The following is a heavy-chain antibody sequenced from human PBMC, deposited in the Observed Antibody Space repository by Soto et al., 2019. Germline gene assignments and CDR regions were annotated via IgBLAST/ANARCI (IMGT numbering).Heavy chain of an antibody. V-gene: IGHV3-30*18. D-gene: IGHD3-22*01. J-gene: IGHJ3*02. CDR2: ISYDGSNK. CDR3: AKDLPFLRTMIVVVITPAAFDI. Sequence: QVQLVESGGGVVQPGRSLRLSCAASGFTFSSYGMHWVRQAPGKGLEWVAVISYDGSNKYYADSVKGRFTISRDNSKNTLYLQMNSLRAEDTAVYYCAKDLPFLRTMIVVVITPAAFDIWGQGTMVTVSS. CDR1: GFTFSSYG.